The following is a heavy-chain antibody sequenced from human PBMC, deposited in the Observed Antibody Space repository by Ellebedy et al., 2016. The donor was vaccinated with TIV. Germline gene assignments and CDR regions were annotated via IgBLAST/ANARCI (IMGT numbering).Heavy chain of an antibody. Sequence: GESLKISXAASGFTFSSYAMSWVRQAPGKGLEWVSAISGSGGSTYYADSVKGRFTISRDNSKNTLYLQMNSLRAEDTAVYYCAKRGVAAEGYGMDVWGQGTTVTVSS. CDR3: AKRGVAAEGYGMDV. CDR2: ISGSGGST. V-gene: IGHV3-23*01. J-gene: IGHJ6*02. CDR1: GFTFSSYA. D-gene: IGHD6-13*01.